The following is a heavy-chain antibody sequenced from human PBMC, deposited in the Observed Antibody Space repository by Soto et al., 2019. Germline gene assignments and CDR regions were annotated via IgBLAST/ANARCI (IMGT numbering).Heavy chain of an antibody. V-gene: IGHV1-3*01. CDR2: INAGNGNT. Sequence: ASVKVSCKASGYTFTSYAMHWVRQAPGQRLEWMGWINAGNGNTKYSQKFQGRVTITRDTSASTAYMELNSLRAEDTAVYYCARDVPVGYGSGSHTPRYFDLWGRGTLVTVSS. D-gene: IGHD3-10*01. CDR3: ARDVPVGYGSGSHTPRYFDL. J-gene: IGHJ2*01. CDR1: GYTFTSYA.